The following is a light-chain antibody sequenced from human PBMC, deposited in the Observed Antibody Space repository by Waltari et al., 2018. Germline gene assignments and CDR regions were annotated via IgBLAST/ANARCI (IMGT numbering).Light chain of an antibody. CDR2: WAS. Sequence: DIVMTQSPDSLAASLGEKATINCKSSQSVLYSSNNKNYLAWYQQKPGQPPKLLIYWASTRESGVPDRFSGSGSGTDFTLTISSLQAEDVAGYYCQQYYSTPYTFGQGTKLEIK. J-gene: IGKJ2*01. V-gene: IGKV4-1*01. CDR1: QSVLYSSNNKNY. CDR3: QQYYSTPYT.